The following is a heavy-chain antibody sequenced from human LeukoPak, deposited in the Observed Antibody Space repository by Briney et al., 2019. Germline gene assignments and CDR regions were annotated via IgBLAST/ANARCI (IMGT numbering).Heavy chain of an antibody. D-gene: IGHD1-26*01. CDR1: GYTLTELS. Sequence: ASVKVSCKVSGYTLTELSMHWVRQAPGKGLEWMGGFDPEDGETIYAQTFQGRVTMTEDTSTDTAYMELSSLRSEDTAVYYCATDRSGSYLFDYWGQGTLVTVSS. CDR3: ATDRSGSYLFDY. V-gene: IGHV1-24*01. CDR2: FDPEDGET. J-gene: IGHJ4*02.